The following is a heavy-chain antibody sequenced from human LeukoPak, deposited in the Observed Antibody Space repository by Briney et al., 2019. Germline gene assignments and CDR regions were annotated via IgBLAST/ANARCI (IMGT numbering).Heavy chain of an antibody. CDR1: GGSISIYY. CDR2: LYTSGST. CDR3: ASDSGWYGH. J-gene: IGHJ4*02. Sequence: SETLSLTCPVSGGSISIYYWSWIRQPAGKGLEWIGRLYTSGSTNYNPSLRSRVTMSVDRSKNQFSLKLSSVTAADTAVYYCASDSGWYGHWGQGTLVTVSS. V-gene: IGHV4-4*07. D-gene: IGHD6-19*01.